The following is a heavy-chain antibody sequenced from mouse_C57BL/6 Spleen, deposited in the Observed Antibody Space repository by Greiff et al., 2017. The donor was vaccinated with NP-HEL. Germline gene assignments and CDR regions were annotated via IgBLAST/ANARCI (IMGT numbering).Heavy chain of an antibody. J-gene: IGHJ4*01. CDR3: ARLGYYYGSSFYYAMDY. CDR1: GYTFTSYG. Sequence: QVHVKQSGAELARPGASVKLSCKASGYTFTSYGISWVKQRTGQGLEWIGEIYPRSGNTYYNEKFKGKATLTADKSSSTAYMELRSLTSEDSAFDFCARLGYYYGSSFYYAMDYWGQGTSVTVSS. V-gene: IGHV1-81*01. D-gene: IGHD1-1*01. CDR2: IYPRSGNT.